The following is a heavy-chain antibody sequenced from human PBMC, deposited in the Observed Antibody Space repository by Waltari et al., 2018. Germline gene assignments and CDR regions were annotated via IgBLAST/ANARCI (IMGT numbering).Heavy chain of an antibody. J-gene: IGHJ4*02. V-gene: IGHV1-24*01. CDR3: ARKVDSSGYFE. CDR1: GHTLTELS. CDR2: LHSDDGET. Sequence: QVNLVQSGAEVKKPGASVKVSCKVSGHTLTELSIHRVRQAPGKGLEWMGGLHSDDGETLYAQHFQGRVTMSLDTSKNQFSLMLSSVTAVDTALYYCARKVDSSGYFEWGQGILVTVSS. D-gene: IGHD3-22*01.